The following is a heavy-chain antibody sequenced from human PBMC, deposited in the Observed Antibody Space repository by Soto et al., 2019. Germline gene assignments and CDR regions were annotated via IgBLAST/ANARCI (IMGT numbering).Heavy chain of an antibody. CDR2: IYYSGST. V-gene: IGHV4-39*01. CDR1: GGSISSSSYY. D-gene: IGHD3-10*01. Sequence: KSSETLSLTCTVSGGSISSSSYYWGWIRQPPGKGLEWIGSIYYSGSTYYNPSLKSRVTISVDTSKNQFSLKLSSVTAADTAVYYCARLYYGSGSGFDYWGQGTLVTVSS. CDR3: ARLYYGSGSGFDY. J-gene: IGHJ4*02.